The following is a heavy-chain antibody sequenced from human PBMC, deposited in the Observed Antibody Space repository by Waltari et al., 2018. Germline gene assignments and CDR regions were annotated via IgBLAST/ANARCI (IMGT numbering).Heavy chain of an antibody. CDR3: ARDRGRGLYLDS. CDR1: GESVRNSYL. Sequence: QLQLQESGPGLVKPSGTRSLTCAVSGESVRNSYLWNWVRQAPGKGLEWIGQVHGSGRTNYNPSFASRVTVARDTYNNQFSLRLTSATAADTAVYYCARDRGRGLYLDSWGPGTLVTVSP. J-gene: IGHJ4*02. CDR2: VHGSGRT. V-gene: IGHV4-4*02. D-gene: IGHD2-15*01.